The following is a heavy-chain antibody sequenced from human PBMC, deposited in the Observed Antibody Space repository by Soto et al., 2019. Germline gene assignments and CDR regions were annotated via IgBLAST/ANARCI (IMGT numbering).Heavy chain of an antibody. CDR2: INPNNGNT. D-gene: IGHD2-21*01. Sequence: QVQLVQSGAEVKKPGASVKVSCKTSGYSFTKYGVNWVRQAPGQGLQWMGRINPNNGNTDYAQTLQGRLTISTATSTRSAYMELGSLRSNDTAVYYCAREVRIVGRGLAFDIWGPGTMVTVSS. V-gene: IGHV1-18*01. CDR1: GYSFTKYG. J-gene: IGHJ3*02. CDR3: AREVRIVGRGLAFDI.